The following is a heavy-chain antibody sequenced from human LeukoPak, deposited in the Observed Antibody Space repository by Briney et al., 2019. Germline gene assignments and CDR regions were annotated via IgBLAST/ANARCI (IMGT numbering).Heavy chain of an antibody. Sequence: ASVKVSCKASGYTFTNHYMHWVRQAPGQGLEWMGLINPSGGSTLYAEKFQGRIIMTRDMSTATDYMELSSLRSEDTAIYYCAKLFESGTYNNFFHYWGQGTLVTVFS. CDR2: INPSGGST. J-gene: IGHJ4*02. CDR1: GYTFTNHY. D-gene: IGHD3-10*01. V-gene: IGHV1-46*01. CDR3: AKLFESGTYNNFFHY.